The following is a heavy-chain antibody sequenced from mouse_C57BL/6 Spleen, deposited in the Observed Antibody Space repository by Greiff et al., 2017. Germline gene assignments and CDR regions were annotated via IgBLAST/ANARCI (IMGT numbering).Heavy chain of an antibody. J-gene: IGHJ2*01. Sequence: QVQLQQSGAELMKPGASVKLSCKATGYTFTGYWIEWVKQRPGPGLEWIGEILPGSGSTNYNEKFKGKATFTADTSSNTAYVQLSSLTTEDSALYYCAVFITTVVADYWGQGTTLTVSS. CDR2: ILPGSGST. D-gene: IGHD1-1*01. V-gene: IGHV1-9*01. CDR3: AVFITTVVADY. CDR1: GYTFTGYW.